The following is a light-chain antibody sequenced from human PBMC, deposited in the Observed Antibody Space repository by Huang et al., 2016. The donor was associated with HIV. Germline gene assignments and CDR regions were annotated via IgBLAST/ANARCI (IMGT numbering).Light chain of an antibody. CDR2: GVS. V-gene: IGKV3-15*01. CDR1: QSLSSQ. J-gene: IGKJ1*01. CDR3: QQYNDWPLT. Sequence: EIVMTQSPATLSVSPGERVTPSCRASQSLSSQLAWYQQKRGQAPRLLIYGVSTRATDIPARFSGSGSGTDFTLTINSLQSEDFATYYCQQYNDWPLTFGQGTEVEIK.